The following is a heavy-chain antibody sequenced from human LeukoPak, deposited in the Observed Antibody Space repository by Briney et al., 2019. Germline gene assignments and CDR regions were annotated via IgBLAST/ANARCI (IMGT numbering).Heavy chain of an antibody. Sequence: GESLKISCKSSGYIFTSYWIGWVRQMPGKGLEWMGIIYPGDSDTRYSPSFQGQVTISADKSISTAYLQWSSLKASDTAMYYCARRRYYGSGSYAPFDYWGQGTLVTVSS. CDR3: ARRRYYGSGSYAPFDY. CDR2: IYPGDSDT. D-gene: IGHD3-10*01. V-gene: IGHV5-51*01. CDR1: GYIFTSYW. J-gene: IGHJ4*02.